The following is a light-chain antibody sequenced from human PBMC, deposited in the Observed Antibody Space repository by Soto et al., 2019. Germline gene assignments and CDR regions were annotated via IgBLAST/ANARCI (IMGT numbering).Light chain of an antibody. J-gene: IGKJ4*01. Sequence: DIQLTQSPSFLSASVGDRVTITCRASQGISSYLAWYQQKPGKAPKVLISAATTLQSGVPSRFSGSGSGTEFTLPISSLQPEDCAPHYCQQLNNYPITFGGGTKVEI. CDR2: AAT. CDR1: QGISSY. V-gene: IGKV1-9*01. CDR3: QQLNNYPIT.